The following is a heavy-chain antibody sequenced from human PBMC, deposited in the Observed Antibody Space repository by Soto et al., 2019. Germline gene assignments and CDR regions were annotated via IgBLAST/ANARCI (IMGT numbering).Heavy chain of an antibody. Sequence: EVQLVESGGGLVQPGGSLRLSCAASGFTLSDHYMDWVRHAPGRGLEWVGRTRNKANGYSKEYAAAVKGRFIVSSDDSLNSLYLQMNSLKTEDTAVYYCVRTSHYGSGSWNFDFWGQGTLVTVSS. J-gene: IGHJ4*02. CDR3: VRTSHYGSGSWNFDF. CDR2: TRNKANGYSK. CDR1: GFTLSDHY. D-gene: IGHD3-10*01. V-gene: IGHV3-72*01.